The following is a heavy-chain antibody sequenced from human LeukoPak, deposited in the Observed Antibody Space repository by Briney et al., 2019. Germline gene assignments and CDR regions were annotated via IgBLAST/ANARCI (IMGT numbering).Heavy chain of an antibody. CDR3: ARSIHGGYSSSWYPPADLGYFDY. V-gene: IGHV1-69*05. Sequence: ASVKVSCKASGGTFSSYAISWVRQAPGQGLEWMGGIIPIFGTANYAQKFQGRVTITTDESTSTAYMELSSLRSEDTAVYYCARSIHGGYSSSWYPPADLGYFDYWGQGTLVTVSS. CDR1: GGTFSSYA. D-gene: IGHD6-13*01. J-gene: IGHJ4*02. CDR2: IIPIFGTA.